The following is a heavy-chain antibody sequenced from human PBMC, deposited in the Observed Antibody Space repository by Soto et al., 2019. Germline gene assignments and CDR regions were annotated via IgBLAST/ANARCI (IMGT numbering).Heavy chain of an antibody. CDR2: ISTTSTYT. V-gene: IGHV3-21*01. CDR1: GFTFSRYY. CDR3: ARDFPWFDP. J-gene: IGHJ5*02. Sequence: PGGSLRLSCAASGFTFSRYYMNWVRQAPGKGLEWVSSISTTSTYTHYADSLKGRFTISRDNAKNSLYLQMNSLRAEDTAVYYCARDFPWFDPWGQGTLVTVSS.